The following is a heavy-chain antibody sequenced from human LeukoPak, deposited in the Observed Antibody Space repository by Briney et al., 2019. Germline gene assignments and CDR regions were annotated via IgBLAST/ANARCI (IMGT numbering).Heavy chain of an antibody. J-gene: IGHJ3*02. V-gene: IGHV1-18*01. Sequence: ASVKVSCKASGGTFSSYAFSWVRQAPGQGLEWMGWISAYNGNTNYAQKLQGRVTMTTDTSTSTAYMELRSLRSDDTAVYYCARDQIRFLEWLNNGAFDIWGQGTMVTVSS. D-gene: IGHD3-3*01. CDR3: ARDQIRFLEWLNNGAFDI. CDR1: GGTFSSYA. CDR2: ISAYNGNT.